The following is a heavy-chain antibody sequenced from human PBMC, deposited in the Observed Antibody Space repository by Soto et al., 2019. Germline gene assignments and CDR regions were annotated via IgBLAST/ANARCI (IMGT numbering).Heavy chain of an antibody. Sequence: EVQLVESGGGLIQPGGSLRLSCAASGFTVSSNYMSWVRQAPGKGLEWVSVIYSGDSTYYADSVKGRFTISRDKSKNTLYLQMHSLRAEYTAVYYCARGITDIVVVVAATLPPWYFDLWGRGTLVTVSS. CDR3: ARGITDIVVVVAATLPPWYFDL. V-gene: IGHV3-53*01. J-gene: IGHJ2*01. CDR2: IYSGDST. CDR1: GFTVSSNY. D-gene: IGHD2-15*01.